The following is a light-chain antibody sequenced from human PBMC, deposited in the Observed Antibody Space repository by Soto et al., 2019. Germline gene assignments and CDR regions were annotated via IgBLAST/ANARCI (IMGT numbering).Light chain of an antibody. J-gene: IGLJ2*01. CDR2: DVT. V-gene: IGLV2-11*01. Sequence: QSVLTQPASLSGSPGQSITISCTGTSSDVGAYDYVSWFQQHPGKAPKLMIYDVTKWPSGVPDRFSGSKSGNTASLTISGLQAEDEADYYCSSFAGSYGLFGGGTKVTVL. CDR1: SSDVGAYDY. CDR3: SSFAGSYGL.